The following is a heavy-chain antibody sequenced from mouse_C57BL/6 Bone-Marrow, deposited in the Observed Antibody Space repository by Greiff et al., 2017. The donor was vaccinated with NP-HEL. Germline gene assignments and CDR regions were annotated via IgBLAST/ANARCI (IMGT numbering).Heavy chain of an antibody. CDR2: IRNKANNHAT. CDR3: TRRLFYAMDY. CDR1: GFTFSDAW. V-gene: IGHV6-6*01. D-gene: IGHD3-3*01. Sequence: EVHLVESGGGLVQPGGSMKLSCAASGFTFSDAWMDWVRQSPEQGLEWVAEIRNKANNHATYYAESVKGRFTISRDDSKSSVYLQMNSLRAEDTGIYYCTRRLFYAMDYWGQGTSVTVSS. J-gene: IGHJ4*01.